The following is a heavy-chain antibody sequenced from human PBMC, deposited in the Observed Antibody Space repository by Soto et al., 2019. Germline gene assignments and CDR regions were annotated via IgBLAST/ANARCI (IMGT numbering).Heavy chain of an antibody. CDR2: IIPIFGTA. CDR3: ASDRDSSGYDAFAI. V-gene: IGHV1-69*12. Sequence: QVQLVQSGAEVKKPGSSVKVSCKASGGTFSSYAISWVRQAPGQGLEWMGGIIPIFGTANYAQKFQGRVKXXAXEXXSTANMELSSLRSEDTAVYYCASDRDSSGYDAFAIWGQGTMVTVSS. D-gene: IGHD3-22*01. CDR1: GGTFSSYA. J-gene: IGHJ3*02.